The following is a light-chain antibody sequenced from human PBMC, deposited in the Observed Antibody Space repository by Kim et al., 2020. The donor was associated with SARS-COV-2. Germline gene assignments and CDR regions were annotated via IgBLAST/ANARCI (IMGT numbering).Light chain of an antibody. CDR3: QQTYTHPIT. Sequence: DIQMTQSPSSLSASVGDRVTITCRASQRIASYLNWYQQKPGKAPNLLIYAASSLQSGVPSRFSASGSGTDFTLIINGLQPEDVATYYCQQTYTHPITFGQGTRLEIK. CDR2: AAS. V-gene: IGKV1-39*01. J-gene: IGKJ5*01. CDR1: QRIASY.